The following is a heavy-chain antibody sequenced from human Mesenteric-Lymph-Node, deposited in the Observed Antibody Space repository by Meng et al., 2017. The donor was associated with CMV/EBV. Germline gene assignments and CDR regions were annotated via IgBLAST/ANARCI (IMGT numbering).Heavy chain of an antibody. D-gene: IGHD3-10*01. CDR1: YNFTGYY. Sequence: YNFTGYYMNWVRQAPGQGLEWMGRINPNSGGTNYAQKFQGRVTMTRDTSISTAYMELSRLRSDDTAVYYCARAGRGIWFGELYWFDPWGQGTLVTVSS. CDR2: INPNSGGT. J-gene: IGHJ5*02. CDR3: ARAGRGIWFGELYWFDP. V-gene: IGHV1-2*06.